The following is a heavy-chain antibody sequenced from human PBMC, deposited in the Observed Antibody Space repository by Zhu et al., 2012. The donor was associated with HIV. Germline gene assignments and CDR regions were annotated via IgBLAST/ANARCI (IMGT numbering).Heavy chain of an antibody. J-gene: IGHJ6*03. V-gene: IGHV4-30-4*08. CDR1: GGFISSGDYY. D-gene: IGHD3-10*01. CDR3: ARADGSGTYYYYYMDV. CDR2: IHHSGTT. Sequence: QVQLQESGPGLVKPSQTLSLTCTVSGGFISSGDYYWSWIRQPPGKGLEWIAYIHHSGTTYYNPSLKSRLSISIDTSKNQFSLRLSSVSAADTAVYFCARADGSGTYYYYYMDVWGKGTTVTVSS.